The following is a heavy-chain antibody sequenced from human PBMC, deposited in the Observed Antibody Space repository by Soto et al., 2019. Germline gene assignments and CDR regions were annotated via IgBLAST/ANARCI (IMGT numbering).Heavy chain of an antibody. Sequence: QVRLQESGPGLVKPSETLSLTCTVSGGSIRSYYWSWIRQAPGKGLEWIGYLYNSGSTVYNPSLKSRVTISVDTSKHQFSLKLNSVTAADTAVYYCARDLWGYCGTDCYPLDVWGQGTTVTVSS. CDR1: GGSIRSYY. V-gene: IGHV4-59*01. CDR3: ARDLWGYCGTDCYPLDV. J-gene: IGHJ6*02. CDR2: LYNSGST. D-gene: IGHD2-21*02.